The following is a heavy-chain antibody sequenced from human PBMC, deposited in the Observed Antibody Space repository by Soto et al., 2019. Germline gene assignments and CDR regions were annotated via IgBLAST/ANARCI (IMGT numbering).Heavy chain of an antibody. V-gene: IGHV1-18*01. J-gene: IGHJ4*02. CDR2: ISPYNDNT. CDR3: ARGMWELPIDY. D-gene: IGHD1-26*01. Sequence: QVQLVQSGAEVKKPGASVKVSCKASDYTFTSYGINWGRQALGQGLEWMGWISPYNDNTQYAQRFQGRVTLTTDTSTNTAYMELRSLRSDDTAVYYCARGMWELPIDYWGQGTLVTVSS. CDR1: DYTFTSYG.